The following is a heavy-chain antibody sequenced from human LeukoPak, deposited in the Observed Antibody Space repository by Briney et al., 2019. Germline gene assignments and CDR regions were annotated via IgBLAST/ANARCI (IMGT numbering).Heavy chain of an antibody. D-gene: IGHD2-2*01. V-gene: IGHV3-7*03. Sequence: GGSLRLSCAASGFTFSDHAMSWVRQAPGKGLEWVGNIKEDGSEKYYVDSVKGRFTISRDNAKNSLYLQMNSLRAEDTAMYYCARATESSIDYWGQGTLVTVSS. CDR2: IKEDGSEK. CDR1: GFTFSDHA. CDR3: ARATESSIDY. J-gene: IGHJ4*02.